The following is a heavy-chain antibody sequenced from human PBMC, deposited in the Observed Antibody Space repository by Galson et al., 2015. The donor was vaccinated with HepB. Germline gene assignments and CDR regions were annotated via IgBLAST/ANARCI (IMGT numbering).Heavy chain of an antibody. CDR3: AKDKWSGFDY. CDR2: ISYDGSNK. CDR1: GFTFSSYG. D-gene: IGHD3-10*02. Sequence: SLRLSCAASGFTFSSYGMHWVRQAPGKGLEWVAVISYDGSNKYYADSVKGRFTISRDNSKNTLYLQMNSLRAEDTAVYYCAKDKWSGFDYWGQGTLVTVSS. J-gene: IGHJ4*02. V-gene: IGHV3-30*18.